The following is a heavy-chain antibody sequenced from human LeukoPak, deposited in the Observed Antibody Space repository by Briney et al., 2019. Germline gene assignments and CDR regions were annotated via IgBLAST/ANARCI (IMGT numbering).Heavy chain of an antibody. CDR1: GGSISSYY. Sequence: PSETLSLTCTVSGGSISSYYWSWIRQPPGKGLEWIGYMYYSGTIKYNPSLKSRVTISVDTSKNQFSLKLSSVTAADTAMYYCARAWATDYFDYWGQGTQVTVSS. CDR2: MYYSGTI. CDR3: ARAWATDYFDY. V-gene: IGHV4-59*01. J-gene: IGHJ4*02.